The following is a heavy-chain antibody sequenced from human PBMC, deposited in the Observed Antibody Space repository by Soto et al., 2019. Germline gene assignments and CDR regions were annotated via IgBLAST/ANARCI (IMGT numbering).Heavy chain of an antibody. CDR2: TSGSGINT. CDR1: GFTFSSHA. D-gene: IGHD2-8*01. CDR3: AKDLFTMVPRADV. V-gene: IGHV3-23*01. Sequence: GGSLRLSCAVSGFTFSSHAMSWVRQAPGMGLEWVSATSGSGINTYYADSVKGRFTISRDNSKNTLYLQMDSLRAEDTAVYYCAKDLFTMVPRADVWGQGTTVTVSS. J-gene: IGHJ6*02.